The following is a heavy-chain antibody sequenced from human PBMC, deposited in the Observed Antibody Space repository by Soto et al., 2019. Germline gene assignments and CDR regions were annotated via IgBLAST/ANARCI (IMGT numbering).Heavy chain of an antibody. CDR3: ASTSTYPAYCGGDCYPDNWFDP. V-gene: IGHV1-18*01. Sequence: GASVKVSCKASGYTFTSYGIGWVRQAPGQGLEWMGWISAYNGNTNYAQKLQGRVTMTTDTSTSTAYMELRSLRSDDTAVYYCASTSTYPAYCGGDCYPDNWFDPWGQGTLVTVSS. CDR1: GYTFTSYG. D-gene: IGHD2-21*02. J-gene: IGHJ5*02. CDR2: ISAYNGNT.